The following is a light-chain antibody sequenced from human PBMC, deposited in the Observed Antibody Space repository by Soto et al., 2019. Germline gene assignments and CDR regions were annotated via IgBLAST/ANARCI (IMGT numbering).Light chain of an antibody. CDR1: TGPVTSGYY. V-gene: IGLV7-43*01. CDR3: LLYYNDTRL. CDR2: TTT. Sequence: QSVVTQEPSLTVSPGGTVTLTCAASTGPVTSGYYPTWFQQRPGQPPRALIYTTTNRHSWTPARFSGSLLGGKAALTLSGVQPEDEADYYCLLYYNDTRLFGGGTKLTVL. J-gene: IGLJ2*01.